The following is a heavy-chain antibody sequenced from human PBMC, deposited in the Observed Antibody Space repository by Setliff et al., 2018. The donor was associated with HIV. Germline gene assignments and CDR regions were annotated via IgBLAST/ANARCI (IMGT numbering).Heavy chain of an antibody. CDR3: ARGHVVGTSRSFDL. D-gene: IGHD2-15*01. J-gene: IGHJ4*01. CDR2: IYSGGTT. V-gene: IGHV4-61*09. CDR1: GASIRSGLNY. Sequence: PSETLSLTCSVSGASIRSGLNYWTWIRQPAGKGLGWIGHIYSGGTTNYNPSLKRRVTISVDMSKNHFSLNLTTVSAADTAVYYCARGHVVGTSRSFDLWGRGNLVPSPQ.